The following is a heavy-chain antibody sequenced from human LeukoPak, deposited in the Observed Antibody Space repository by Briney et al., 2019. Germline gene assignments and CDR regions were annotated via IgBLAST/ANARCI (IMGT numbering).Heavy chain of an antibody. D-gene: IGHD3-22*01. J-gene: IGHJ4*02. V-gene: IGHV3-30*02. CDR2: IRYDGSNK. CDR3: ARGMHYYDSSGYYPY. CDR1: GFTFSSYG. Sequence: GGSLRPSCAASGFTFSSYGMHWVRQAPGKGLEWVAFIRYDGSNKYYADSVKGRFTISRDNSKNTLYLQMNSLRAEDTAVYYCARGMHYYDSSGYYPYWGQGTLVTVSS.